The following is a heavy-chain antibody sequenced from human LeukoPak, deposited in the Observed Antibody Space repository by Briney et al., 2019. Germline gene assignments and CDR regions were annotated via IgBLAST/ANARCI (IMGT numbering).Heavy chain of an antibody. CDR3: ARAYYYDSSGYYNAFDI. Sequence: GGSLRLSCAASGFTFSSYEMNWVRQAPGKGLEWVSYISSSGSTIYYADSVKGRFTISRDNAKNSLYLQMNSLRAEDTAVYYCARAYYYDSSGYYNAFDIWGQGTMVTVSS. V-gene: IGHV3-48*03. D-gene: IGHD3-22*01. CDR1: GFTFSSYE. CDR2: ISSSGSTI. J-gene: IGHJ3*02.